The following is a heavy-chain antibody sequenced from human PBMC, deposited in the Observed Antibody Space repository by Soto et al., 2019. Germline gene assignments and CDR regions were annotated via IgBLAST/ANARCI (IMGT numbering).Heavy chain of an antibody. J-gene: IGHJ4*02. CDR2: IYYSGST. D-gene: IGHD5-12*01. CDR3: ARDKGDGYNLSYFDY. V-gene: IGHV4-59*01. Sequence: QVQLQESGPGLVKPSETLSLTCTVSGGSISSYYWSWIRQPPGKGLEWIGYIYYSGSTNYNPSLKSRVTISVDTAKNQFSLKLSSVTDADTAVYYCARDKGDGYNLSYFDYWGQGTLVTVSS. CDR1: GGSISSYY.